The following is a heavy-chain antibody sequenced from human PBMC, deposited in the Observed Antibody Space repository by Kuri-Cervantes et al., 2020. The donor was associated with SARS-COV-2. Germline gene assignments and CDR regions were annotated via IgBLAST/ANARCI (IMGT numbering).Heavy chain of an antibody. CDR1: GVNLSSYA. D-gene: IGHD3/OR15-3a*01. J-gene: IGHJ5*02. Sequence: SVKDSCKASGVNLSSYAIAWVRQAPGQGLEWMGRTIPIYGTTNYAQKVQGRVTITADESTNTAYMEMSSLRSEDTAIYYCAGDAMIITLFGLENWVDAWGQGTLVTVSS. CDR2: TIPIYGTT. V-gene: IGHV1-69*13. CDR3: AGDAMIITLFGLENWVDA.